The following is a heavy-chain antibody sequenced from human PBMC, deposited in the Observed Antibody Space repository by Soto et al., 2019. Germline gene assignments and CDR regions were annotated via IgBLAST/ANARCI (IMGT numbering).Heavy chain of an antibody. D-gene: IGHD3-3*01. CDR3: ARDHSFTIFGVVTSPGGMDV. CDR1: GYTFTSYG. J-gene: IGHJ6*02. Sequence: ASVKVSCKASGYTFTSYGISWVRQAPGQGLEWMGWISAYNGKKNNQQKIKARVTITTNKPTSTANMKLRSLKSNDTAVYYCARDHSFTIFGVVTSPGGMDVWGQGTTVTVSS. CDR2: ISAYNGKK. V-gene: IGHV1-18*01.